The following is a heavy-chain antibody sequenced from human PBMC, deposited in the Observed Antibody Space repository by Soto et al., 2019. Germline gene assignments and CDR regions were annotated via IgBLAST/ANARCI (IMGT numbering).Heavy chain of an antibody. Sequence: SETLSLTCTVSGGSISSSSYYWGWIRQPPGKGLELIGSIYYSGSTYYNPSLKSRVTISVDTSKNQFSLKLSSVTAADTAVYYCARQDYYDSSGYYFDYWGQGTLVTVSS. D-gene: IGHD3-22*01. V-gene: IGHV4-39*01. CDR3: ARQDYYDSSGYYFDY. J-gene: IGHJ4*02. CDR2: IYYSGST. CDR1: GGSISSSSYY.